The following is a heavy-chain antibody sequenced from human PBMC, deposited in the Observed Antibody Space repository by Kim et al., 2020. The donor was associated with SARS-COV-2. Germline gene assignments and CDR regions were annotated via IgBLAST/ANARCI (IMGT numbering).Heavy chain of an antibody. D-gene: IGHD6-13*01. J-gene: IGHJ5*01. Sequence: GGSLRLSCAASGFTFSDFYMTWIRQAPGKGLEWLSYISSSGTYIKYADSVKGRVSISRDNAKNSLYLQMNSLRAEDTAVYYCARVSSGSSSWYWFDSWGQGTLVTVSS. CDR3: ARVSSGSSSWYWFDS. CDR1: GFTFSDFY. V-gene: IGHV3-11*05. CDR2: ISSSGTYI.